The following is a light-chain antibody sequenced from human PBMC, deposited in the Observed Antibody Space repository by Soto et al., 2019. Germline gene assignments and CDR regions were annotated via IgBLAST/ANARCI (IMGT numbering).Light chain of an antibody. CDR1: QSISSW. CDR2: DAS. J-gene: IGKJ2*01. V-gene: IGKV1-5*01. Sequence: DIQMTQSPSTLSASVGDGVTITCRASQSISSWLAWYQQKPGKAPKLLIYDASSLESGVPSRFSGSGSGTEFTLTISSLQPDDFATYYCQQYNSYLMYTFGQGTKLEIK. CDR3: QQYNSYLMYT.